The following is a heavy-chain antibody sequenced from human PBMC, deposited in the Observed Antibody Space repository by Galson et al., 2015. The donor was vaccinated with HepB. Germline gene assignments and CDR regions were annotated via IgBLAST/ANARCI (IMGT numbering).Heavy chain of an antibody. J-gene: IGHJ4*02. Sequence: SVKVSCKASGYTFSTYGISWVRQAPGQGLEWMGWISVYNGNTNYAQKLQGRVTMTTDTSTSTAYMELRSLRSDDTAVYYCTRDRGATTRRGWFFDSWGQGTLVTVSS. V-gene: IGHV1-18*04. D-gene: IGHD1-26*01. CDR2: ISVYNGNT. CDR1: GYTFSTYG. CDR3: TRDRGATTRRGWFFDS.